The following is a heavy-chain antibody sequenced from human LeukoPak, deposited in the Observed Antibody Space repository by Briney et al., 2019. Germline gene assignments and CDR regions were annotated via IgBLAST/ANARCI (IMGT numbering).Heavy chain of an antibody. J-gene: IGHJ4*02. CDR2: INHSGST. CDR1: GGSFSGYY. CDR3: ARHRGSGSYYSSLDY. D-gene: IGHD1-26*01. V-gene: IGHV4-34*01. Sequence: SETLSLTCDVYGGSFSGYYWSWIRQPPGKGLEWIGEINHSGSTNYNPSLKSRVTISVDTSKNQFSLKLSSVTAADTAVYYCARHRGSGSYYSSLDYWGQGTLVTVSS.